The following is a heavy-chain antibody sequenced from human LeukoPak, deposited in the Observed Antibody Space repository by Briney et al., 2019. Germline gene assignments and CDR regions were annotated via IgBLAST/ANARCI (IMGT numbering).Heavy chain of an antibody. CDR1: GGSISSGDYY. J-gene: IGHJ4*02. V-gene: IGHV4-30-4*01. D-gene: IGHD2-2*01. CDR3: ARVGGSTITFDY. CDR2: IYYSGST. Sequence: SEALSLTCTVSGGSISSGDYYWSWIRQPPGKGLEWIGYIYYSGSTYYNPSLKSRVTISVDTSKNQFSLKLSSVTAADTAVYYCARVGGSTITFDYWGQGTLVTVSS.